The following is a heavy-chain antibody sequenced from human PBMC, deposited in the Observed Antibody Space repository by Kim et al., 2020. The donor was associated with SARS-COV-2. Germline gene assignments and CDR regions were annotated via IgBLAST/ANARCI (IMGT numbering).Heavy chain of an antibody. CDR3: ARESITMVRGVTPDYYYYGMDV. D-gene: IGHD3-10*01. J-gene: IGHJ6*02. V-gene: IGHV3-7*01. CDR2: IKQDGSEK. CDR1: GFTFSSYW. Sequence: GGSLRLSCAASGFTFSSYWMSWVRQAPGKGLEWVANIKQDGSEKYYVDSVKGRFTISRDNAKNSLYLQMNSLRAEDTAVYYCARESITMVRGVTPDYYYYGMDVWGQGTTVTVSS.